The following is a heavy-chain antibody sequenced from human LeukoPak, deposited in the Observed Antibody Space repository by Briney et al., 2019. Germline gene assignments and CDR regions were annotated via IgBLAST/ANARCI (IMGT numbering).Heavy chain of an antibody. J-gene: IGHJ5*02. D-gene: IGHD2-15*01. CDR1: GYTFTNYG. CDR3: VRDYFCSGGTCDDCFDP. CDR2: ISTYDHDT. V-gene: IGHV1-18*01. Sequence: ASVKVSCKASGYTFTNYGISWVRQAPGQGLEWMAWISTYDHDTDYAQKLRGRVTMTPDTSTSTAYMELRSLGSDDTAVYYCVRDYFCSGGTCDDCFDPWGQGTLVTVSS.